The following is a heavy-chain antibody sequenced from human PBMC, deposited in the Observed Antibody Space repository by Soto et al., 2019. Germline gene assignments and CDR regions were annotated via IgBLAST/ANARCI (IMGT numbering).Heavy chain of an antibody. J-gene: IGHJ4*02. D-gene: IGHD3-22*01. V-gene: IGHV1-3*01. Sequence: ASVKVSCKASGYTFTSYSMHWARQAPGQGLEWMGWINAGNGNTKYSQKFQGRVTITRDTSASTAYMELSSLRSEDTAVYYCARTYYYDSSGFLDWGQGTLVPVSS. CDR2: INAGNGNT. CDR3: ARTYYYDSSGFLD. CDR1: GYTFTSYS.